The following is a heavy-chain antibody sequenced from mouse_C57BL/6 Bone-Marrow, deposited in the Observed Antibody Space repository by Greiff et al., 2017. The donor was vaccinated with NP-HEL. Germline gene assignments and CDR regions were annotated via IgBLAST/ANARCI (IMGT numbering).Heavy chain of an antibody. D-gene: IGHD2-3*01. Sequence: VQLQQSGAELASPGASVTLSCKASGYTFTDHIMNWVKKRPGQGLEWIGRIYPVSGETNYNQQFMGKATFSVDRSSSTVYMVLNSLTSEDPAVYYCGTGGYYPYYAMDYWGQGTSVTVSS. CDR3: GTGGYYPYYAMDY. CDR2: IYPVSGET. V-gene: IGHV1-11*01. J-gene: IGHJ4*01. CDR1: GYTFTDHI.